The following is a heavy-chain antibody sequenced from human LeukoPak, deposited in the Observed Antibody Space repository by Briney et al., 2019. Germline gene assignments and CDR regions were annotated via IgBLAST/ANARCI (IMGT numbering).Heavy chain of an antibody. CDR2: ISVYNGNT. CDR1: GYTFTSYG. Sequence: GASVTVSCKASGYTFTSYGISWVRQAPGQGLEWMGWISVYNGNTSYAQKPQGRVTMTTDTSTSTAYMDLRSLGSDDTAAYYCARLEFAGTHYFDYWGQGTLVTVSS. J-gene: IGHJ4*02. D-gene: IGHD1/OR15-1a*01. V-gene: IGHV1-18*01. CDR3: ARLEFAGTHYFDY.